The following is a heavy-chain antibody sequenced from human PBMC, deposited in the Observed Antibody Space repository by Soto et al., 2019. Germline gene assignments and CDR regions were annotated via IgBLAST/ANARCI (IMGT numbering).Heavy chain of an antibody. D-gene: IGHD1-1*01. CDR1: GGSISSSSYY. V-gene: IGHV4-39*01. CDR2: VYYSGST. Sequence: SETLSLTCTVSGGSISSSSYYWGWIRQPPGKGLEWIGNVYYSGSTYYNPSLKSRVTISVDTSKNQFSLRLRSVTAADTAVYYCARREGFKLLDVWGQGTTVTVSS. CDR3: ARREGFKLLDV. J-gene: IGHJ6*02.